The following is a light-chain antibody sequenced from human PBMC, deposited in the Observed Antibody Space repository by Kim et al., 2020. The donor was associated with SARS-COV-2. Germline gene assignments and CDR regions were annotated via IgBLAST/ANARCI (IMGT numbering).Light chain of an antibody. J-gene: IGKJ3*01. CDR1: QSVSSSY. Sequence: LCPGERAALSCRASQSVSSSYLAWYQQKPGQAPRLLIYGASSRATGIPDRFSGSGSGTDFTLTISRLEPEDFAVYYCQQYGSSPLFGPGTKVDIK. V-gene: IGKV3-20*01. CDR2: GAS. CDR3: QQYGSSPL.